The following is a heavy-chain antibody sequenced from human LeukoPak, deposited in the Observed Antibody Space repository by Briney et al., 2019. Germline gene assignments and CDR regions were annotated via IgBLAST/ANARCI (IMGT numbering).Heavy chain of an antibody. J-gene: IGHJ6*02. D-gene: IGHD3-22*01. CDR1: GYTFPSYF. CDR3: ARDYYDSSGNRNGYYGMDV. Sequence: ASVKVSCTASGYTFPSYFTHWVRQAPGQGLEWMGIINPTGGSTTYAQKFQGRVTMTRDTSTSTVYMELSSLRSEDTAVYYCARDYYDSSGNRNGYYGMDVWGRGTTVTVSS. CDR2: INPTGGST. V-gene: IGHV1-46*01.